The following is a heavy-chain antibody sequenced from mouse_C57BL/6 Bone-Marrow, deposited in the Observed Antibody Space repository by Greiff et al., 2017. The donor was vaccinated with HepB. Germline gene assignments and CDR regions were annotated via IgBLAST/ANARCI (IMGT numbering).Heavy chain of an antibody. Sequence: QVQLQQSGAELVKPGASVKMSCKASGYTFTSYWITWVKQRPGQGLEWIGDIYPGSGSTNYNEKFKSKATLTVDTSSSTAYMQLSSLTSEDSAVYYCASDSSGLAWFAYWGQGTLVTVSA. CDR2: IYPGSGST. CDR3: ASDSSGLAWFAY. J-gene: IGHJ3*01. CDR1: GYTFTSYW. V-gene: IGHV1-55*01. D-gene: IGHD3-2*02.